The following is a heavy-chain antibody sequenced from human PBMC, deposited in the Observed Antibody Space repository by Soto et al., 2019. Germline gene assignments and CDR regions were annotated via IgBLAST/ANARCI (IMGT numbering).Heavy chain of an antibody. V-gene: IGHV1-18*01. J-gene: IGHJ4*02. CDR1: GYTFTSYG. Sequence: ASVKVSWKASGYTFTSYGISWVRQAPGQGLEWMGWISAYNGNTNYAQKFQGRVTITADESTSTAYMELSSLRSEDTAVYYCARGWGYSSPQRFFDYWGQGTLVTVSS. CDR2: ISAYNGNT. D-gene: IGHD5-18*01. CDR3: ARGWGYSSPQRFFDY.